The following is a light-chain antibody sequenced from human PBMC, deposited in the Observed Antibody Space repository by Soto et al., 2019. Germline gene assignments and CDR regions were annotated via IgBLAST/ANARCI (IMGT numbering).Light chain of an antibody. Sequence: DIQMTQSPSTLSTSVGERVTITCRASESISNWLSWYQQKPGKAPKLLIYKASNLEGGVPSRFSGSGSGTEFTLTISSLQPDDFATYYCQHYNSFPLTFGGGTKVEIK. CDR1: ESISNW. CDR3: QHYNSFPLT. CDR2: KAS. J-gene: IGKJ4*01. V-gene: IGKV1-5*03.